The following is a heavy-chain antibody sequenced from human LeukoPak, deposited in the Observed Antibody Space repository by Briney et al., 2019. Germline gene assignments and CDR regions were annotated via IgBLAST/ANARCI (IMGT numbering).Heavy chain of an antibody. D-gene: IGHD6-19*01. CDR3: ARDLLSTAGYFDY. V-gene: IGHV4-59*01. J-gene: IGHJ4*02. CDR2: IYNTGRT. CDR1: GGSITNYY. Sequence: PSETLSLTCSVSGGSITNYYWSWIRQSPGKGLEWIGFIYNTGRTNYNPSLQSRVTMSIDTSKNQFSLDLSSVTAADTAVYYCARDLLSTAGYFDYWGQGTLVTVSS.